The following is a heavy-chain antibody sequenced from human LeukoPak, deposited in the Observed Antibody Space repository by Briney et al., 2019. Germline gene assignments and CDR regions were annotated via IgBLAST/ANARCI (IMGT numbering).Heavy chain of an antibody. D-gene: IGHD3-10*01. V-gene: IGHV1-69*13. CDR3: ATYTQSGAQGVSDY. J-gene: IGHJ4*02. CDR1: GGTFSSYA. CDR2: IIPIFGTA. Sequence: EASVKVSCKASGGTFSSYAISWVRQAPGQGLEWMGGIIPIFGTANYAQKFQGRVTITADESTSTAYMELSSLRSEDTAVYYCATYTQSGAQGVSDYWGQGTLVTVSS.